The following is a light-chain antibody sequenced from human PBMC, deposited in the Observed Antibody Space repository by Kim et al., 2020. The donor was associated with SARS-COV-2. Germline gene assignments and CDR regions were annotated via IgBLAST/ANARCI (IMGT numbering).Light chain of an antibody. CDR1: QSVSSSY. CDR3: QQYGTPPQT. V-gene: IGKV3-20*01. Sequence: EIVLTQSPGTLSFSPGESATLSCRASQSVSSSYLAWYQLKPGQAPRLLIYGASTRATGIPDRFSGSGSGTDFTLTISRLEPEDFAVYHCQQYGTPPQTFGQGTKLEI. CDR2: GAS. J-gene: IGKJ2*01.